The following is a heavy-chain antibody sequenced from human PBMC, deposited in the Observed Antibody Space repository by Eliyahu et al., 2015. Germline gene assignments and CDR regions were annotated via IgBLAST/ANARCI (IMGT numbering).Heavy chain of an antibody. V-gene: IGHV3-74*01. Sequence: EVQLVESGGGLVQPGGSLXLSCAASGFIFNNYWMHRVRQAPGKGLVWVSRINTDGSTTTYADSVKGRFTISRDNVKNTLYLEMSSLRVEDAAVYYCARGRNGWYPYWGQGTLVTVSS. CDR2: INTDGSTT. J-gene: IGHJ4*02. D-gene: IGHD6-19*01. CDR1: GFIFNNYW. CDR3: ARGRNGWYPY.